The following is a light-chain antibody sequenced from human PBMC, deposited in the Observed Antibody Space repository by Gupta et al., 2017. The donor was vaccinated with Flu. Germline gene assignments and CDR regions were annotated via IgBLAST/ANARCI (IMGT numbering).Light chain of an antibody. Sequence: SDLIKSASVSGAPGQSITTSCTGTSSDVGGYDYVSWYQQHPDKAPKLIIYEVSNRPSGVSNRFSGSKSGNTASLTISGLQAEDEADYYCSSYTSGSTLWVFGGGTKLAVL. J-gene: IGLJ3*02. CDR3: SSYTSGSTLWV. CDR1: SSDVGGYDY. V-gene: IGLV2-14*01. CDR2: EVS.